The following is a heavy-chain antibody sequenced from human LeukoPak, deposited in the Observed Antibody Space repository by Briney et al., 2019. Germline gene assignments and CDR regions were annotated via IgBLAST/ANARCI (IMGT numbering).Heavy chain of an antibody. D-gene: IGHD4-4*01. V-gene: IGHV4-34*01. J-gene: IGHJ4*02. Sequence: PSETLSLTCAVYGGSFSGYYWSWIRQPPGKGLEWIGEINHSGSTNYNPSLKSRVTISVDTSKNQFSLKLSSVTAADTAVYYCARGRGYSRSHFDYWGQGTLVTVSS. CDR3: ARGRGYSRSHFDY. CDR2: INHSGST. CDR1: GGSFSGYY.